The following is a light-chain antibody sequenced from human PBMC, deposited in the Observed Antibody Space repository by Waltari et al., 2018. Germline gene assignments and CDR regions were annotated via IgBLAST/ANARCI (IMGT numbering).Light chain of an antibody. V-gene: IGLV3-1*01. CDR2: QES. CDR1: KLGDKY. CDR3: QAWDSSTVV. Sequence: SYELTQPPSVSVSPGQTASITCSGDKLGDKYACWYQQKPGQSPVLVIYQESKGPSGIPGRFSGSNSGNTATLTISGTQAMDEADYYCQAWDSSTVVFGGGTKLTVL. J-gene: IGLJ2*01.